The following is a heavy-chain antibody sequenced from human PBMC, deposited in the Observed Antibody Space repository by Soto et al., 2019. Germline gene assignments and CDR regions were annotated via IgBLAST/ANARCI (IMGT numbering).Heavy chain of an antibody. Sequence: TLSLTCTVSGGSISSYYWSWIRQPPGKALEWLALIYWDDDKRYSPSLKSRLTITKDTSKNQVVLTMTNMDPVDTATYYCAHSTNPVLGYYYGMDVWGQGTTVTVSS. D-gene: IGHD3-3*02. CDR3: AHSTNPVLGYYYGMDV. CDR1: GGSISSYYW. V-gene: IGHV2-5*08. J-gene: IGHJ6*02. CDR2: IYWDDDK.